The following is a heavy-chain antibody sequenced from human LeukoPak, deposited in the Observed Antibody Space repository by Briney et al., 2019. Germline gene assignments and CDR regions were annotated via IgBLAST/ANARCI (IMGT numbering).Heavy chain of an antibody. CDR2: ISSSSSYT. Sequence: GGSLRLSCAASGYTFSDYYMSWIRQAPGKGLEWVSYISSSSSYTNYADSVKGRFTISRDSSKNTLYLQMNSLRAEDTAVYYCARVGSLDYDILTGYHDYWGQGTLVTVSS. CDR1: GYTFSDYY. J-gene: IGHJ4*02. D-gene: IGHD3-9*01. V-gene: IGHV3-11*06. CDR3: ARVGSLDYDILTGYHDY.